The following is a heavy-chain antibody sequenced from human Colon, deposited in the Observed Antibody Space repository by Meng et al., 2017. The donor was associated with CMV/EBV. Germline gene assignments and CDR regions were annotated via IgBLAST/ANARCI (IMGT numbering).Heavy chain of an antibody. V-gene: IGHV3-23*01. CDR1: GFTFSSYA. CDR3: AKSDSSGFYYKPVDY. J-gene: IGHJ4*01. CDR2: ISSGGATT. D-gene: IGHD3-22*01. Sequence: GESLKISCAASGFTFSSYAMSWVRQAPGKGLELVSAISSGGATTYYADSVKGRFTISRDNSRNTVFLQVNSLRAEDAAVYYCAKSDSSGFYYKPVDYWGQEPWSPSPQ.